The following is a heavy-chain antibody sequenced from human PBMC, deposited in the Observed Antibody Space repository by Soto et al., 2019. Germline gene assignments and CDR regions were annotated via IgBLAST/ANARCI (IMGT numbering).Heavy chain of an antibody. J-gene: IGHJ6*03. CDR1: GFTFSSYS. D-gene: IGHD2-15*01. CDR3: ARDQACSGGSCYFHMDV. CDR2: ISSSSSTI. Sequence: GGSLRLSCAASGFTFSSYSMNWVRQAPGKGLEWVSYISSSSSTIYYADSGKGRFTISRDNAKNSLYLQMNSLRAEDTAVYYCARDQACSGGSCYFHMDVWGKGTTVTVSS. V-gene: IGHV3-48*01.